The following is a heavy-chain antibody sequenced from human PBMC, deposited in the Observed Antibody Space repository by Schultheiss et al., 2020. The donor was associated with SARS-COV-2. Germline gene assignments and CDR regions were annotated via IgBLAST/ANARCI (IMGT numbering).Heavy chain of an antibody. CDR3: AKDSGKPEAAAGY. J-gene: IGHJ4*02. Sequence: GESLKISCAASGFTFSSYGMHWVRQAPGKGLEWVAVISYDGSNKYYADSVKGRFTISRDNSKNTLYLQMNSLRAEDTAVYYCAKDSGKPEAAAGYWGQGTLVTVSS. D-gene: IGHD6-13*01. V-gene: IGHV3-30*18. CDR2: ISYDGSNK. CDR1: GFTFSSYG.